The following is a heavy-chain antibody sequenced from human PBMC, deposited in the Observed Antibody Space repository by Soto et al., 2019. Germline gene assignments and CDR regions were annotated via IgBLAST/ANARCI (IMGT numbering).Heavy chain of an antibody. CDR1: GGSVSSGSYY. J-gene: IGHJ4*02. CDR3: ARCYDILTGLPHFDY. CDR2: IYYSGST. Sequence: PSETLSLTCTVSGGSVSSGSYYWSWIRQPPGKGLEWIGYIYYSGSTNYNPSLKSRVTISVDTSKNQFSLKLSSVTAADTAVYYCARCYDILTGLPHFDYWGQGTLVTVSS. V-gene: IGHV4-61*01. D-gene: IGHD3-9*01.